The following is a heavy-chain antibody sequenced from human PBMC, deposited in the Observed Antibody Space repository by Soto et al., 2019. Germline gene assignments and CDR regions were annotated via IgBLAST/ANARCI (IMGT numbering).Heavy chain of an antibody. J-gene: IGHJ5*02. Sequence: GGALTLSCAASAFIFSNYGMHSVRQALGKGLEWVAVISYDGSNKYYADSVKGRFTISRDNSKNTLYLHMNSLRAEDTAVYYCAKDSSSSYNWFDPWGQGT. CDR3: AKDSSSSYNWFDP. CDR2: ISYDGSNK. V-gene: IGHV3-30*18. CDR1: AFIFSNYG. D-gene: IGHD6-6*01.